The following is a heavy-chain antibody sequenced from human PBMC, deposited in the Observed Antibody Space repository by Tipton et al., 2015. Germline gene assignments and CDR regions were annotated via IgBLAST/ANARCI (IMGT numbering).Heavy chain of an antibody. CDR3: ARVDYYYSSAVWFDP. V-gene: IGHV4-31*03. CDR2: IDYSGAA. Sequence: TLSLTCTVSGASVSSGGYYWSWIRQHPGKGLEWIGYIDYSGAAYYKPSLKSRLIISQDTSKNQLSLKLSSVTAADTAVYYCARVDYYYSSAVWFDPWGQGTLVTVSS. CDR1: GASVSSGGYY. D-gene: IGHD3-22*01. J-gene: IGHJ5*02.